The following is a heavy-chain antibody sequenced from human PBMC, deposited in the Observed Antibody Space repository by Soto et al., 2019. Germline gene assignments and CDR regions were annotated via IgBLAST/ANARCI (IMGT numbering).Heavy chain of an antibody. J-gene: IGHJ3*02. Sequence: ASVKVSCKASGYTFTGYYMHWVRQAPGQGLEWMGWINPNSGGTNYAQKSQGWVTMTRDTSISTAYMELSRLRSDDTAVYYCARGRGYCSSTSCYDAFDIWGQGTMVTVSS. CDR1: GYTFTGYY. CDR2: INPNSGGT. CDR3: ARGRGYCSSTSCYDAFDI. D-gene: IGHD2-2*01. V-gene: IGHV1-2*04.